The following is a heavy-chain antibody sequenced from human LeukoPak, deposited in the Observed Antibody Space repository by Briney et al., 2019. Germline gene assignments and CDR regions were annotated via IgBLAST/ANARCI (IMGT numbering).Heavy chain of an antibody. V-gene: IGHV4-38-2*02. J-gene: IGHJ4*02. CDR2: IYYSGST. Sequence: PSETLSLTCTVSGYSISSGYYWGWIRQPPGKGLEWIGSIYYSGSTYYNPSLKSRVTISVDTSKNQFSLKLSSVTAADTAVYYCARRTPVTKDDYWGQGTLVTVSS. CDR1: GYSISSGYY. D-gene: IGHD4-17*01. CDR3: ARRTPVTKDDY.